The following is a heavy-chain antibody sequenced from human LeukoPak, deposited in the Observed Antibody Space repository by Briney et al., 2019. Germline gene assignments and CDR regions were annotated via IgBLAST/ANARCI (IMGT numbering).Heavy chain of an antibody. CDR2: IYPGDSDT. Sequence: GESLKISCKGSGYSFTKYWIGWVRQMPGKGLEWMGIIYPGDSDTRYSPSFQGQVIISADKSISTAYLQWSSLKASDSAMYYCAKGGVTVAEWFDPWGRGTLVTVSS. J-gene: IGHJ5*02. V-gene: IGHV5-51*01. D-gene: IGHD6-19*01. CDR3: AKGGVTVAEWFDP. CDR1: GYSFTKYW.